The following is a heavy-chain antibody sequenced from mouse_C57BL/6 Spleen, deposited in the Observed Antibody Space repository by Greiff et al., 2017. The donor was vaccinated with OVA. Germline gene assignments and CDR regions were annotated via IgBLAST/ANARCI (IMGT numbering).Heavy chain of an antibody. CDR3: ARSGNWDVRYFDY. D-gene: IGHD4-1*01. CDR2: IYPGDGDT. Sequence: VQLQQSGPELVKPGASVKISCKASGYAFSSSWMNWVKQRPGKGLEWIGRIYPGDGDTNYNGKFKGKATLTADKSSSTAYMQLSSLTSEDSAVYFCARSGNWDVRYFDYWGQGTTLTVSS. CDR1: GYAFSSSW. V-gene: IGHV1-82*01. J-gene: IGHJ2*01.